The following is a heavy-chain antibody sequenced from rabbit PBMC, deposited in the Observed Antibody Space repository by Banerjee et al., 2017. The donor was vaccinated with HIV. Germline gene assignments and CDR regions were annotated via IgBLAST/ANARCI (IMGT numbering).Heavy chain of an antibody. CDR3: ARDTTASSIYFNL. J-gene: IGHJ4*01. V-gene: IGHV1S45*01. CDR1: GFSFNNNYV. D-gene: IGHD1-1*01. CDR2: INSNTGNT. Sequence: QEQLEESGGDLVKPGGTLTLTCTASGFSFNNNYVMCWVRQAPGKGLEWIACINSNTGNTVYASWAKGPFTISKTSSTTVTLQMTGLTAADTATYFCARDTTASSIYFNLWGQGTLVTVS.